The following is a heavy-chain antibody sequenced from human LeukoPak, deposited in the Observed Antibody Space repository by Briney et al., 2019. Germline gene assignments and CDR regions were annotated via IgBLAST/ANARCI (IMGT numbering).Heavy chain of an antibody. CDR1: GYTFTSYA. CDR2: INAGNGNT. J-gene: IGHJ2*01. CDR3: ARDHLYGDRSYWYFDL. V-gene: IGHV1-3*03. Sequence: ASVKVSCKASGYTFTSYAMHWVRQAPGQRLEWTGWINAGNGNTKYSQEFQGRVTITRDTSASTAYMELSSLRAEDTAVYYCARDHLYGDRSYWYFDLWGRGTLVTVSS. D-gene: IGHD4-17*01.